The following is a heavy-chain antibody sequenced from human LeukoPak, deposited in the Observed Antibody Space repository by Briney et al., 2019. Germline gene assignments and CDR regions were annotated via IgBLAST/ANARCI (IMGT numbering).Heavy chain of an antibody. CDR1: GGSISSYY. V-gene: IGHV4-59*01. J-gene: IGHJ6*03. CDR2: IYYSGST. Sequence: TSETLSLTYTVSGGSISSYYWSWIRQPPGKGLEWIGYIYYSGSTNYNPSLKSRVNISVDTSKNQFSLKLSSVTAADTAVYYCARQDYGDYFGYYYYYMDVWGKGTTVTVSS. CDR3: ARQDYGDYFGYYYYYMDV. D-gene: IGHD4-17*01.